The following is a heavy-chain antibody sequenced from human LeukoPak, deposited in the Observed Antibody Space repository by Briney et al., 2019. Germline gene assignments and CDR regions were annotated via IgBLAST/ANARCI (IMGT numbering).Heavy chain of an antibody. CDR3: ARVRFRQRLGYFDY. D-gene: IGHD6-19*01. V-gene: IGHV4-39*07. J-gene: IGHJ4*02. CDR1: GGSISSSSYY. Sequence: SETLSLTCTVSGGSISSSSYYWGWIRQPPGKGLEWIGSIYYSGSTYYNPSLKSRVTISVDTSKNEFSLKLSSVTAADTAVYYCARVRFRQRLGYFDYWGQGTLVTVSS. CDR2: IYYSGST.